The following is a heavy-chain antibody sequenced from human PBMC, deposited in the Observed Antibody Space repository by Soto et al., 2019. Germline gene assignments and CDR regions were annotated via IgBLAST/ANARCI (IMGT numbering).Heavy chain of an antibody. Sequence: EVQLLESGGGLVQPGGSLRLSCAASGFTFSSYAMSWVRQAPGKGLDWVSAISGSGGSTYYADSVKGRFTISRDNSKNTLYLQMNSLRAEDTAVYYCAKDRGGQQLYGWFDPWGQGTLVTVSS. CDR3: AKDRGGQQLYGWFDP. CDR1: GFTFSSYA. J-gene: IGHJ5*02. D-gene: IGHD6-13*01. CDR2: ISGSGGST. V-gene: IGHV3-23*01.